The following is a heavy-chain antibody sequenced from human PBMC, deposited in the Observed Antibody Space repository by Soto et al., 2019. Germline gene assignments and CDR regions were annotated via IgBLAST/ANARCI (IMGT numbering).Heavy chain of an antibody. CDR2: IIPYYGNT. CDR3: AIGLVGDNCVCWFDY. V-gene: IGHV1-69*06. CDR1: GCTFSNHV. Sequence: SVKVSCKASGCTFSNHVISWVRQAPGQGLEWMGGIIPYYGNTNNAQKFQGRVTITADKPTNTAYMELTSLTSDDTAVYYCAIGLVGDNCVCWFDYWGQGTLVTGPS. D-gene: IGHD1-20*01. J-gene: IGHJ4*02.